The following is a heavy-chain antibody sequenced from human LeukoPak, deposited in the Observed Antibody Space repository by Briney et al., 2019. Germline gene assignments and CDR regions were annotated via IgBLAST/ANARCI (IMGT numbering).Heavy chain of an antibody. CDR3: ARDSSSGYYDY. CDR1: GGSISSYY. J-gene: IGHJ4*02. D-gene: IGHD3-22*01. Sequence: SETLPLTCAVYGGSISSYYWSWIRQPPGKGLEWIGYIYYSGSTNYNPSLKSRVTISVDTSKNQFSLKLSSVTAADTAVYYCARDSSSGYYDYWGQGTLVTVSS. V-gene: IGHV4-59*01. CDR2: IYYSGST.